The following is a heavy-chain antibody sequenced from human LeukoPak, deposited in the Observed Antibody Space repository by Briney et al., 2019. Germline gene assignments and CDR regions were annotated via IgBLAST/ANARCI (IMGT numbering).Heavy chain of an antibody. D-gene: IGHD6-13*01. J-gene: IGHJ4*02. V-gene: IGHV4-59*08. CDR1: GGSFSGYY. CDR2: IYYSGST. Sequence: SETLSLTCAVYGGSFSGYYWSWIRQPPGKGLEWIGYIYYSGSTNYNPSLKSRVTISVDTSKNQFSLKLSSVTAADTAVYYCARQSGYSSLVDYWGQGTLVTVSS. CDR3: ARQSGYSSLVDY.